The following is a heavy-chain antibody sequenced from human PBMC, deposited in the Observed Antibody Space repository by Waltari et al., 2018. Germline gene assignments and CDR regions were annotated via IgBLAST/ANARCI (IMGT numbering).Heavy chain of an antibody. Sequence: QVQLQESGPGLVKPSETLSLTCTVSGGSISSYYWSWIRQPPGKGLGWIGYIYYSGSTNYNPSLKSRVTISVDTSKNQFSLKLSSVTAADTAVYYCAGSGYYGDYPFDYWGQGTLVTVSS. J-gene: IGHJ4*02. D-gene: IGHD4-17*01. V-gene: IGHV4-59*01. CDR2: IYYSGST. CDR1: GGSISSYY. CDR3: AGSGYYGDYPFDY.